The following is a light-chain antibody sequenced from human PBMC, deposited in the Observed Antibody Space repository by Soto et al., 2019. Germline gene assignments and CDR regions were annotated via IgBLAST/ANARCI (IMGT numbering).Light chain of an antibody. J-gene: IGLJ1*01. V-gene: IGLV2-14*03. Sequence: QSALTQPASVSGSPGQSITFSCTGTFSDVGAYNFVSWYQQHPGKAPKLLIYGLNNRASGVSGRFSGSKSGNTASLTISGLQAEDEADYYCTSYTTTWTYVFGTGTKVTVL. CDR1: FSDVGAYNF. CDR3: TSYTTTWTYV. CDR2: GLN.